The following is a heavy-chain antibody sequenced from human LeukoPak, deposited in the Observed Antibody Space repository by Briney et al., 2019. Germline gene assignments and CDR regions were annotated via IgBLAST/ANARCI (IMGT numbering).Heavy chain of an antibody. D-gene: IGHD5-18*01. J-gene: IGHJ4*02. CDR2: IKQDGSEK. CDR1: GFTFSSYW. CDR3: ARDTGGGYSCYDC. Sequence: GGSLRLSCAASGFTFSSYWMTWIRQAPGKGLEWVANIKQDGSEKYYGDSVKGRFTISRANAKNSLYLQMNSLRAEDTAVYYCARDTGGGYSCYDCWGQGTLVTVSS. V-gene: IGHV3-7*01.